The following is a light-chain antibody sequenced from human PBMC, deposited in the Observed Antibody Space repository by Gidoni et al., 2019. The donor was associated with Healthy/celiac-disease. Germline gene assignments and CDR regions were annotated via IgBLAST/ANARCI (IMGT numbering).Light chain of an antibody. CDR1: SSDVGGYNY. Sequence: QSALTQPASVSGSPGQSITISCTGTSSDVGGYNYVPWYQQHPGKAPKLMIYEVSNRPPGVSNRFSGSKSGNTASLTISGLQAEDEADYYCSSYTSSSTWVFGGGTKLTVL. V-gene: IGLV2-14*01. CDR2: EVS. CDR3: SSYTSSSTWV. J-gene: IGLJ3*02.